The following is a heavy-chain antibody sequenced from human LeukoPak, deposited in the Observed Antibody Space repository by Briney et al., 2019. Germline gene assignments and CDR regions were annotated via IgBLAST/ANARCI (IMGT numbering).Heavy chain of an antibody. Sequence: GRSLRLSCAASGFTFDDYGMNWVRHAPGRGLEWVSYISISGSTIYYADAVKGRSTIPRDNAKNSLYRQMNSLRAEDTAVYYCAELGITMIGGVWGKGATVTISS. V-gene: IGHV3-48*03. CDR1: GFTFDDYG. D-gene: IGHD3-10*02. CDR2: ISISGSTI. CDR3: AELGITMIGGV. J-gene: IGHJ6*01.